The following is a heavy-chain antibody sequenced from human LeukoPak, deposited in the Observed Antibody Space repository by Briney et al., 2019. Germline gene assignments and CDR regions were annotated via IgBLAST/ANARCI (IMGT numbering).Heavy chain of an antibody. V-gene: IGHV4-59*12. D-gene: IGHD6-19*01. CDR3: AEGGQWLRV. J-gene: IGHJ4*02. Sequence: SETLSLTCTVSGGSISGYYWSWIRQPPGKGPEWIGYTSYSGSTAYNPSLKSRVTMSVDTSKNQFSLKLSSVTAADTAVYYCAEGGQWLRVWGQGTLVTVSS. CDR2: TSYSGST. CDR1: GGSISGYY.